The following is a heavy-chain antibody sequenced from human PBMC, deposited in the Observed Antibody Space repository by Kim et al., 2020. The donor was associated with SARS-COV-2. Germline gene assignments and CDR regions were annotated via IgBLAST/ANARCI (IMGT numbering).Heavy chain of an antibody. V-gene: IGHV3-48*02. CDR1: GFTFNNYS. D-gene: IGHD4-17*01. CDR3: ARDRPEYYGESLLYYYGMDL. CDR2: ISIISTK. Sequence: GGSLRLSCVASGFTFNNYSMNGVRQAPGKGLEWVSHISIISTKFYADSVKGRFTISRDSAKNSLYLQMNSLRDEDTAVYYCARDRPEYYGESLLYYYGMDLWGQGTTVTVSS. J-gene: IGHJ6*02.